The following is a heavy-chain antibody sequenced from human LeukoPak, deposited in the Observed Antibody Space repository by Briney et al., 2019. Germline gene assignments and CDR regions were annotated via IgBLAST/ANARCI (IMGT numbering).Heavy chain of an antibody. CDR2: ISGSYGST. Sequence: GGSLRLSCAASGFTFSSYAMSLVRQAPGKGLEWVSAISGSYGSTYFADALKGRFTISRDNSKNKLYLQMNSLRAEDPAVYYCAKVHYYDSSGYLYYFDYWGQGTLVTVSS. CDR1: GFTFSSYA. CDR3: AKVHYYDSSGYLYYFDY. D-gene: IGHD3-22*01. J-gene: IGHJ4*02. V-gene: IGHV3-23*01.